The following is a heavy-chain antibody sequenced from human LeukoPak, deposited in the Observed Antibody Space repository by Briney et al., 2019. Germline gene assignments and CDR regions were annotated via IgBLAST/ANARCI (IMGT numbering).Heavy chain of an antibody. J-gene: IGHJ4*02. CDR2: IDVSGGST. D-gene: IGHD4-23*01. CDR1: GFTFSSYF. Sequence: PGGSLRLSCTSSGFTFSSYFMSWVRQAPGKGLEWVATIDVSGGSTYYADSVKGGFTIYRDNSKNTLYLQMNNLRADDTAVYYCAKDQTPYYWGQGTLVTVSS. CDR3: AKDQTPYY. V-gene: IGHV3-23*01.